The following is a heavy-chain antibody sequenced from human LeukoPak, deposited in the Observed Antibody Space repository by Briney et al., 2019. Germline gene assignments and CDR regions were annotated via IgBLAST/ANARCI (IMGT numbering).Heavy chain of an antibody. V-gene: IGHV4-34*01. CDR3: ARGGRGGVGAISYKY. D-gene: IGHD1-26*01. Sequence: PSETLSLTCAVYGGSFSGYYWSWIRQPPGKELEWIGEINHSGSTNYNPSLKSRVTISVDTSKNQFSLKLSSVTAADTAVYYCARGGRGGVGAISYKYWGQGTLVTVSS. J-gene: IGHJ4*02. CDR1: GGSFSGYY. CDR2: INHSGST.